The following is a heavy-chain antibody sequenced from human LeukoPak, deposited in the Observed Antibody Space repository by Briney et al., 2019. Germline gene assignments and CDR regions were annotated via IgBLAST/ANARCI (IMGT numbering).Heavy chain of an antibody. CDR3: ARGQVPAARGYNWFDP. Sequence: PSETLSLTCAVYGWSFNDYYWNWIRQPPGKGLEWIGEINARGDTNFNPSLKSRVTISVDTSKSQFSLRLTSMIAADTGVYYCARGQVPAARGYNWFDPWGQGTLVTVSS. CDR2: INARGDT. CDR1: GWSFNDYY. V-gene: IGHV4-34*01. D-gene: IGHD2-2*01. J-gene: IGHJ5*02.